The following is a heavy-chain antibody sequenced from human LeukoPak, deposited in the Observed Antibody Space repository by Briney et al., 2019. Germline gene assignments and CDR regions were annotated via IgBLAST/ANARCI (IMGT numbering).Heavy chain of an antibody. CDR3: AKNGRDDHDKYFFDF. CDR1: GFIFRNYA. J-gene: IGHJ4*02. Sequence: GGSLRLSCAGSGFIFRNYAMSWVRQAPGMGLEWVLAISGSGVGTNYADSVKGRFTISRDNSKNTLYLQMNSLRAEDTAVYYCAKNGRDDHDKYFFDFWGQGTQVTVSS. V-gene: IGHV3-23*01. D-gene: IGHD3-9*01. CDR2: ISGSGVGT.